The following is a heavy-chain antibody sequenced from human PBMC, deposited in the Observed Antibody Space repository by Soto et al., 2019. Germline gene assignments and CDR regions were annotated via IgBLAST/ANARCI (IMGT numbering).Heavy chain of an antibody. J-gene: IGHJ6*02. D-gene: IGHD3-10*01. CDR1: GGSITSHY. V-gene: IGHV4-59*08. CDR2: INHSGLT. CDR3: ARQGFGQLHGLVDV. Sequence: QVQLQESGPGLVKPSETLSLTCSVSGGSITSHYCSWFRQPPGKGLEWIGYINHSGLTSYNPSLKSRVTMSVDKTKNQFSLKVNSVTAADTALYYCARQGFGQLHGLVDVWGPGTTVTVSS.